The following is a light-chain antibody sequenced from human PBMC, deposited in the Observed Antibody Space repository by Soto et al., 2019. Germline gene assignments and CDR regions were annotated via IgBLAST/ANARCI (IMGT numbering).Light chain of an antibody. CDR1: QGVSSSY. CDR2: GTS. CDR3: QQYGSSPLT. Sequence: EIVLTQSPGTLSLSPGERATLSCRASQGVSSSYLAWYQQIPGQSPRLLIYGTSSRATGIPDRFSGSGSGTDFTLPISRLEPEDAEVYYCQQYGSSPLTFGGGTKVAIK. V-gene: IGKV3-20*01. J-gene: IGKJ4*01.